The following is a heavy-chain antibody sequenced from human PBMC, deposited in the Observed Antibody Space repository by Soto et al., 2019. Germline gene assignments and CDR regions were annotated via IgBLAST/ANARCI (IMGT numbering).Heavy chain of an antibody. V-gene: IGHV3-15*07. CDR2: IKGISGGGTS. Sequence: PGGSLRLSCAVSGHTFINTWMNWVRQAPGKGLEWVARIKGISGGGTSDYSAPVKGRFTISRDDSEKTLFLQMDNLRTEDTAVYYCVADFLHWGQGALVTVSS. CDR1: GHTFINTW. CDR3: VADFLH. J-gene: IGHJ4*02. D-gene: IGHD3-3*01.